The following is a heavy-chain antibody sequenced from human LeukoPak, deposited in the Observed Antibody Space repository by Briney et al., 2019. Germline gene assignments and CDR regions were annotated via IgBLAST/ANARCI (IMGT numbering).Heavy chain of an antibody. V-gene: IGHV1-3*01. CDR2: INAGNGNT. CDR3: ARDGGYDGNEPREMDY. D-gene: IGHD5-12*01. Sequence: ASVKVSCKASGYTFTSFALHWVRQAPGQRLEWMGWINAGNGNTKYSQKFQGRVTIFRDTSATTAYMVLSSLRSEDTAVYYCARDGGYDGNEPREMDYWGQGTLVTVPS. J-gene: IGHJ4*02. CDR1: GYTFTSFA.